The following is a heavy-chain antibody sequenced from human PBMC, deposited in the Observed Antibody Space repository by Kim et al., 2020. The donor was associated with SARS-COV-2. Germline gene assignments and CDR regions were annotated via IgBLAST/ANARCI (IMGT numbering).Heavy chain of an antibody. CDR3: AGDRSGYFDY. D-gene: IGHD3-22*01. J-gene: IGHJ4*02. V-gene: IGHV4-39*01. CDR2: IYYSGNT. CDR1: GGSISTSNSY. Sequence: SETLSLTCTVSGGSISTSNSYWGWIRRPPGKGLEWIGSIYYSGNTYYNPSLKSRVTISVDTSKNQFSVKLTSVTAADTAIYYCAGDRSGYFDYWGQGTLVTVSS.